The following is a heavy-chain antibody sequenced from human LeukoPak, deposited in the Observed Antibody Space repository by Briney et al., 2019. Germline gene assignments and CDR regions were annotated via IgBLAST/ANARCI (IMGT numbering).Heavy chain of an antibody. V-gene: IGHV3-23*01. D-gene: IGHD3-10*01. CDR3: AKDLYYFGSGSHDY. J-gene: IGHJ4*02. CDR2: ISGSADIT. Sequence: GGSLRLSCAASGFIFSSYAMSWVRQAPGKGLEWVSGISGSADITDYADSVKGRFTISRDNSKNTLYLQMNSLRAEDTAAYYCAKDLYYFGSGSHDYWGQGTLVTVSS. CDR1: GFIFSSYA.